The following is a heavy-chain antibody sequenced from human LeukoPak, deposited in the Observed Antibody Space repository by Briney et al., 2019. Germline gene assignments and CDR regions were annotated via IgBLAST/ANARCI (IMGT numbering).Heavy chain of an antibody. J-gene: IGHJ4*02. CDR2: IIPIFGTA. D-gene: IGHD7-27*01. CDR1: GGTFISYA. V-gene: IGHV1-69*13. CDR3: ARDSIKGAGEDY. Sequence: ASVKVSCKASGGTFISYAISWVRQAPGQGLEWMGGIIPIFGTANYAQKFQGRVTITADESTSTAYMELSSLRSEDTAVYYCARDSIKGAGEDYWGQGTLVIVSS.